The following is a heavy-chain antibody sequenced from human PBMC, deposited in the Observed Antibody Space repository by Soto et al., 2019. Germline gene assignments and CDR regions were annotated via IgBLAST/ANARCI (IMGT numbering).Heavy chain of an antibody. CDR2: ILPVSAPP. J-gene: IGHJ4*02. V-gene: IGHV1-69*13. CDR3: ATYSNFVFSNSF. CDR1: RGTLNKYS. Sequence: ASVQVSYKPSRGTLNKYSINWVREAPGQGLEWMGGILPVSAPPDYAQKFQGRVSITADHYTSTVYMELSRLKSDDTALYCCATYSNFVFSNSFWGQRTLGNRSS. D-gene: IGHD3-16*01.